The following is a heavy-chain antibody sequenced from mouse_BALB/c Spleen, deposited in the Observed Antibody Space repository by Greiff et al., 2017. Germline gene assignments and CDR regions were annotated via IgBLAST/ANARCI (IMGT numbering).Heavy chain of an antibody. CDR1: GYTFTSYW. V-gene: IGHV1-7*01. CDR2: INPSTGYT. D-gene: IGHD2-1*01. J-gene: IGHJ2*01. CDR3: ARGGNYLGFDY. Sequence: QVQLQQSGAELAKPGASVKMSCKASGYTFTSYWMHWVKQRPGQGLEWIGYINPSTGYTEYNQKFKDKATLTADKSSSTAYMQLSSLTSEDSAVYYCARGGNYLGFDYWGQGTTLTVSS.